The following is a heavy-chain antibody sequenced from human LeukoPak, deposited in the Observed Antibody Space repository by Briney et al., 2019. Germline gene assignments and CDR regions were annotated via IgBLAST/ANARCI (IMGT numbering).Heavy chain of an antibody. J-gene: IGHJ3*02. V-gene: IGHV3-30-3*01. Sequence: PGGSLRLSCAASGFTFSTYAVHWVRQAPGKGLEWVAFISYDGTNKYCADSVKGRFTISRDNSKNTLYLQMNSLRAEDTALYYCAREILTGYDFDIWGQGTMVTVSS. D-gene: IGHD7-27*01. CDR3: AREILTGYDFDI. CDR1: GFTFSTYA. CDR2: ISYDGTNK.